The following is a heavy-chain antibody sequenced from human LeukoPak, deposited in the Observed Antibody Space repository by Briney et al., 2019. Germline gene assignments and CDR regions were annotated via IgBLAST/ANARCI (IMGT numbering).Heavy chain of an antibody. CDR1: GYTFTSYG. CDR2: ISAYNGNT. Sequence: ASVKVSCKASGYTFTSYGISWVRQAPGQGLEWMGWISAYNGNTNYAQKLQGRVTMTTDTSTSTAYMELRSLRSDDTAVYYCARVPYCSSTSCHMDNYYYYMDVWGKGTTVTVSS. V-gene: IGHV1-18*01. J-gene: IGHJ6*03. D-gene: IGHD2-2*02. CDR3: ARVPYCSSTSCHMDNYYYYMDV.